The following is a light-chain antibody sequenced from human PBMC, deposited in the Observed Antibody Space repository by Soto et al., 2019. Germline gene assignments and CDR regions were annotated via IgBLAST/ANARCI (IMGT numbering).Light chain of an antibody. J-gene: IGKJ1*01. Sequence: DIQMTQSPSTLSGSVGDRVTITCRASQTISSWLAWYQQKPGKAPRLLIFDASSLKSGVPSRFSGSGSGTEFTLTISSLQPDDFATYYCLQYDSYSWAFGQGTKVDI. CDR1: QTISSW. CDR2: DAS. CDR3: LQYDSYSWA. V-gene: IGKV1-5*01.